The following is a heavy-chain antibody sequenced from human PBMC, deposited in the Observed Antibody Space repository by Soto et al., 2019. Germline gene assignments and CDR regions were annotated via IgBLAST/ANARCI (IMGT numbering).Heavy chain of an antibody. CDR3: ASRIKRQDIVVVPAASMDV. CDR1: GGTFSSYA. CDR2: IIPIFGTA. V-gene: IGHV1-69*13. Sequence: SVKVSCKASGGTFSSYAISWVRQAPGQGLEWMGGIIPIFGTANYAQKFQGRVTITADESTSTAYMELSSLRSEDTAVYYCASRIKRQDIVVVPAASMDVWGQGTTVTVSS. J-gene: IGHJ6*02. D-gene: IGHD2-2*01.